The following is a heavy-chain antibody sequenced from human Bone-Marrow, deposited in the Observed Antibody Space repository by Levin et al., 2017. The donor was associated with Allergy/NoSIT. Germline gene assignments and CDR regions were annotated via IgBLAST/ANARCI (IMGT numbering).Heavy chain of an antibody. V-gene: IGHV4-34*01. CDR2: INHSGST. CDR3: ARGGRWSFSYYFDY. D-gene: IGHD3-10*01. CDR1: GGSFTGYF. Sequence: SETLSLTCAVDGGSFTGYFWTWIRQPPGKGLKWIGEINHSGSTKYNPSLTSRVTISVDTSKKEFSLNLSSVTAADTAVFYCARGGRWSFSYYFDYWGQGTRVTVSS. J-gene: IGHJ4*02.